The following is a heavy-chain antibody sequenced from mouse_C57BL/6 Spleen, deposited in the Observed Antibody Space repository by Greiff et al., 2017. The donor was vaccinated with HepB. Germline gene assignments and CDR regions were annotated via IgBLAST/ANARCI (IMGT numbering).Heavy chain of an antibody. CDR2: IDPSDSET. J-gene: IGHJ3*01. D-gene: IGHD2-4*01. V-gene: IGHV1-52*01. Sequence: QVQLQQPGAELVRPGSSVKLSCKASGYTFTSYWMHWVKQRPIQGLEWIGNIDPSDSETHYNQKFKDKATLTVDKSSSTAYMQLSSLSSEDSAVYYCTRGGDYDIAYWGQGTLVTVSA. CDR3: TRGGDYDIAY. CDR1: GYTFTSYW.